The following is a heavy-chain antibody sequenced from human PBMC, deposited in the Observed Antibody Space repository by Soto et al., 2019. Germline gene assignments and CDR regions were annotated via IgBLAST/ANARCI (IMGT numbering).Heavy chain of an antibody. D-gene: IGHD3-10*01. CDR2: MNPNSGNT. CDR3: ARAVRVSYGSEYYYYMDV. CDR1: GYTFTSYD. J-gene: IGHJ6*03. V-gene: IGHV1-8*01. Sequence: VASVKVSCKASGYTFTSYDINWVRQATGQGLEWMGWMNPNSGNTGYAQKFQGRVTMTRNTSISTAYMELSSLRSEDTAVYYCARAVRVSYGSEYYYYMDVWGKGTTVTVSS.